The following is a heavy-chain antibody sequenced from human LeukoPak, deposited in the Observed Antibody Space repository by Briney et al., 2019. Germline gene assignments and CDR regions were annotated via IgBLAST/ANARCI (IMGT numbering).Heavy chain of an antibody. D-gene: IGHD5-24*01. J-gene: IGHJ4*02. V-gene: IGHV3-21*01. CDR3: AKDHSGDGYNGDFDY. CDR1: GFTFSSYS. Sequence: GGSLRLSCAASGFTFSSYSMNWVRQAPGKGLEWVSSISSSSSYIYYADSVKGRFTISRDNAKNSLYLQMNSLRAEDTAVYYCAKDHSGDGYNGDFDYWGQGTLVTVSS. CDR2: ISSSSSYI.